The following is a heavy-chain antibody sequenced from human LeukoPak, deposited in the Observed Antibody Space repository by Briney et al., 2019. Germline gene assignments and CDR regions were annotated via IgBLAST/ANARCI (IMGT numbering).Heavy chain of an antibody. CDR3: ARDADSSGYYYYYYMDV. J-gene: IGHJ6*03. CDR2: MNPNSGNT. CDR1: GYTFTSYD. Sequence: GASVKVSCKASGYTFTSYDINWVRQATGQGLEWMGWMNPNSGNTGYAQKFQGRVTITRNTSISTAYMELSSLRSEDTAVYYCARDADSSGYYYYYYMDVWGKGTTVTVSS. V-gene: IGHV1-8*03. D-gene: IGHD6-19*01.